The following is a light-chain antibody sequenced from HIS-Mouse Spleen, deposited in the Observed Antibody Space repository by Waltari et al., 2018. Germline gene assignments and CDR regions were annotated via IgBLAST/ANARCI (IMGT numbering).Light chain of an antibody. V-gene: IGLV2-11*01. Sequence: QSALTQPRSVSGSPGQSVTISCTGTSSDVGGYNYVSWYQQHPGKAHQLMIYDVSKRPSGVPDRFSGSKSGNTASLTISGLQAEDEADYYCCSYAGSYTFEVVFGGGTKLTVL. CDR1: SSDVGGYNY. J-gene: IGLJ2*01. CDR2: DVS. CDR3: CSYAGSYTFEVV.